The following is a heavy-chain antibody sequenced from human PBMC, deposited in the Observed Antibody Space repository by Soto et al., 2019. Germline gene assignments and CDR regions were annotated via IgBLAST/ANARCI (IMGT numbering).Heavy chain of an antibody. D-gene: IGHD2-8*01. CDR1: GYSFTDYH. CDR3: ARGDSTDCSNGVCSFFYYHDMDV. CDR2: ISPKSGCT. J-gene: IGHJ6*02. Sequence: GASVRVSCKASGYSFTDYHIHWVRQAPGQGLEWLGRISPKSGCTSTAQKFQGWVTMTTNTSISTASMELTRLTSDDTAIYYCARGDSTDCSNGVCSFFYYHDMDVWGQGTTVTVSS. V-gene: IGHV1-2*04.